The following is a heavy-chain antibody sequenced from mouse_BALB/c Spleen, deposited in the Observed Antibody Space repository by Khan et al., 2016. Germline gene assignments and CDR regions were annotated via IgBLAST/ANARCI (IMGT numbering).Heavy chain of an antibody. D-gene: IGHD1-1*01. J-gene: IGHJ1*01. CDR2: IDPANGNT. V-gene: IGHV14-3*02. Sequence: VQLQQSGAELVKPGASVKLSCTASGFNIKDTYMHWVKQRPEQGLEWIGRIDPANGNTKYDPKFQGKATITADTSSNTAYLPLRSLTSEDTAVYDCANYGSSYWYFDVWGAGTTVTVSS. CDR1: GFNIKDTY. CDR3: ANYGSSYWYFDV.